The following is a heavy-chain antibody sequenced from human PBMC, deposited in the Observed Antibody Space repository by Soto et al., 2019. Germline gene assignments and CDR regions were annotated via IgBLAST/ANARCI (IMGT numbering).Heavy chain of an antibody. Sequence: QVQLQESGPGLVKPSGTLSLTCAVSSGSISSSNCWSWVRQPPGKGLEWIGEISHSGSTNYNPSLKSRVTISVDKSKNQFSLKLNSVTAADTAVYYCARRPGYYWYFDLWGRGTLVTVSS. D-gene: IGHD6-25*01. CDR1: SGSISSSNC. CDR2: ISHSGST. J-gene: IGHJ2*01. CDR3: ARRPGYYWYFDL. V-gene: IGHV4-4*02.